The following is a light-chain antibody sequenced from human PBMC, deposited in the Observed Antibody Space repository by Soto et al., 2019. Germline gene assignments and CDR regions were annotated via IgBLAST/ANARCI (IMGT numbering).Light chain of an antibody. J-gene: IGKJ4*02. CDR3: QQYDILPIT. Sequence: DIQVTQSPSSLSASVGDRVTITCQASDDIINSLNWYQQKPGKAPKLLIHDASILQTGVPSRFSGSGSGTDFPFTITSLQPEDIANYYCQQYDILPITFGGGTKVEIK. CDR2: DAS. V-gene: IGKV1-33*01. CDR1: DDIINS.